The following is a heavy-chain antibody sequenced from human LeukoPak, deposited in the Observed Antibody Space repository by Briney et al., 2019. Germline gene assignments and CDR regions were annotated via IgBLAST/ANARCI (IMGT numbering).Heavy chain of an antibody. D-gene: IGHD5-18*01. CDR2: ISGSGGST. V-gene: IGHV3-23*01. CDR1: GFTFSSYA. J-gene: IGHJ4*02. Sequence: GGSLRLSCAASGFTFSSYAMSWVRQAPGKGLEWVSAISGSGGSTYYADSVKGRFTISRNNSKNTLYLQMNGLRAEDTAVYYCVRHLSRYSYGSWGQGTLVTVSS. CDR3: VRHLSRYSYGS.